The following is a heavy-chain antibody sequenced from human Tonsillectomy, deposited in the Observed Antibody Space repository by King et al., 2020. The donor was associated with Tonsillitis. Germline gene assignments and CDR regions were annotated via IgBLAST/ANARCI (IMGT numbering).Heavy chain of an antibody. J-gene: IGHJ6*02. Sequence: VQLVESGGGLVQPGGSLRLSCAASGFTFSSYWMSWVRQAPGKGLEWVANIKQDGSEKYYVDSVKGRFTISRDNAKNSLYLQMNSLRAEDTAVYYCARDRRVYGGSGGRDDTGMDVWGQGTTVTVSS. V-gene: IGHV3-7*01. CDR1: GFTFSSYW. CDR2: IKQDGSEK. D-gene: IGHD3-10*01. CDR3: ARDRRVYGGSGGRDDTGMDV.